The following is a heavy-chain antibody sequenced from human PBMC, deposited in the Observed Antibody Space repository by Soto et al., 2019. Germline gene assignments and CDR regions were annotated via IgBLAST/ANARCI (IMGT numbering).Heavy chain of an antibody. D-gene: IGHD1-26*01. V-gene: IGHV1-58*01. CDR1: GFAFRTSA. CDR2: IVVASGNT. Sequence: QMELVQSGPEVKKPGTSVNVSCKASGFAFRTSAVQWVRQARGERLEWIGWIVVASGNTYYPQKFQERVTLTRDMATSTAYMEPTSLRAEDTAVYYCAALGRGVDHYGMDVWGQGTTVIVS. J-gene: IGHJ6*02. CDR3: AALGRGVDHYGMDV.